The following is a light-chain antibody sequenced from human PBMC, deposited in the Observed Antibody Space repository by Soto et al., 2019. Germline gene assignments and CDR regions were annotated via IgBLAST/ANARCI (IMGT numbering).Light chain of an antibody. CDR1: SSNIGTNP. CDR3: AAWDDSLNGGV. Sequence: QSVLTQSPSASGTPGQRVTISCSGSSSNIGTNPVNWFQQLPGTAPKLLIYSNNQRPSGVPDRFSGSKSGTSASLAISGLQSEDEADYYCAAWDDSLNGGVFGGGTKVTVL. CDR2: SNN. V-gene: IGLV1-44*01. J-gene: IGLJ3*02.